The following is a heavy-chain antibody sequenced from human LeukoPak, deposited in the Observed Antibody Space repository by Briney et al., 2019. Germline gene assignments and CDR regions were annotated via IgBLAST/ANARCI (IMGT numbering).Heavy chain of an antibody. Sequence: GGSLRLSCAASGFTFSNYWMSWVRQAPGKGLEWVANINQDGSEKYYVDSVKGRFTISRDNAKNSLYLQMNSLRAEDTAVYYCATSMVRGVSDYWGQGILVTVSS. CDR3: ATSMVRGVSDY. V-gene: IGHV3-7*01. CDR2: INQDGSEK. CDR1: GFTFSNYW. J-gene: IGHJ4*02. D-gene: IGHD3-10*01.